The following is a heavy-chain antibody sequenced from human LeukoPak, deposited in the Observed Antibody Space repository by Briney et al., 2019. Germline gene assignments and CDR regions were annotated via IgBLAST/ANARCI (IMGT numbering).Heavy chain of an antibody. J-gene: IGHJ3*02. Sequence: MTSETLSLTCTVSGGSISSYYWRWIRQPPGKGLEWIGYVFHSGSTNYNPSLKSRVTISVDRTRNQFSLKLSSVTASDTAVYYCGRHGGATMVRGVLVDAFDIWGQGTMVTVSS. D-gene: IGHD3-10*01. CDR2: VFHSGST. V-gene: IGHV4-59*08. CDR1: GGSISSYY. CDR3: GRHGGATMVRGVLVDAFDI.